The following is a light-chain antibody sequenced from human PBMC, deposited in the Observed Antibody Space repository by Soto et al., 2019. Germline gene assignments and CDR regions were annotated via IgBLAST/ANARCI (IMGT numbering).Light chain of an antibody. J-gene: IGKJ1*01. CDR2: AAS. CDR3: QQLNNYPWT. CDR1: QGISSY. Sequence: DIQLTQSPSFLSASVGDRVTITCRASQGISSYLAWSQQKPGKAPKVLIYAASTLQSGVPSRFSGSGSGTEVTLTFSSLQPEDFATYYCQQLNNYPWTFGQGTKVEIK. V-gene: IGKV1-9*01.